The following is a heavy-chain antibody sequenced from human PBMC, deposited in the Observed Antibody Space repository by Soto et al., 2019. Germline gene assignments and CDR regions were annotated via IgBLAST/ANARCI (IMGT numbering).Heavy chain of an antibody. J-gene: IGHJ6*02. CDR2: LIPIFGTA. CDR1: GGTFSSYA. CDR3: ARHPGGRGYYFGMDV. D-gene: IGHD2-15*01. V-gene: IGHV1-69*12. Sequence: QVQLVQSGAEVKKPGSSVKVSCKASGGTFSSYAISWVRQAPGQGLEWMGGLIPIFGTANYAQKFQGRGTITADESTSTAYMELSNLRSENTAVYYCARHPGGRGYYFGMDVWGQGTTVTVSS.